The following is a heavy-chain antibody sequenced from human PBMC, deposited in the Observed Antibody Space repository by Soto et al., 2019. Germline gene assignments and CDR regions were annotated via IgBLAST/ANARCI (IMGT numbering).Heavy chain of an antibody. D-gene: IGHD3-22*01. V-gene: IGHV3-30-3*01. CDR2: ISYDGSSK. J-gene: IGHJ4*02. Sequence: QVQLVESGGGVVQPGRSLRLSCAASGFTFSNYAMHWVRQAPGKGLEWVAVISYDGSSKYYADAGKGRFTIARDNSKNTLYLHMNSLRAEHTAVYYSAREPAYYYDSSGYSVPFGYWGQGTLVTVSS. CDR3: AREPAYYYDSSGYSVPFGY. CDR1: GFTFSNYA.